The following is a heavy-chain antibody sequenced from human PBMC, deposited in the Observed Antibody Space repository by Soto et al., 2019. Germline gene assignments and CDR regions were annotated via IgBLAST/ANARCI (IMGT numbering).Heavy chain of an antibody. CDR1: AYTFTSYD. CDR2: MNPNNGNT. D-gene: IGHD5-12*01. J-gene: IGHJ4*02. CDR3: AREVLGDGYNHFDY. Sequence: ASVKVSCKAAAYTFTSYDINWVRQATGQDFEWMGWMNPNNGNTTYAQKFQGRVTMTTDTSKSTAYMELSSLTSEDTAVYYCAREVLGDGYNHFDYWGQGTLVTVSS. V-gene: IGHV1-8*01.